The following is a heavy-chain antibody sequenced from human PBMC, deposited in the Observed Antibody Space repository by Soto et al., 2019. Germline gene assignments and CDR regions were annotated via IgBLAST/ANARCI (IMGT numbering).Heavy chain of an antibody. CDR3: AREDMSGTYYFDY. J-gene: IGHJ4*02. CDR1: GAPVSSETHF. CDR2: MYYSEIT. Sequence: QVQLQESGPGLVKPSETLSLTCTVSGAPVSSETHFWTWIRQPPGKGLEWIGYMYYSEITNSNPALKSRVTLSVDRSRNQFSLSLNSVTAADTAVYYCAREDMSGTYYFDYWGPGMQVTVSS. D-gene: IGHD1-26*01. V-gene: IGHV4-61*01.